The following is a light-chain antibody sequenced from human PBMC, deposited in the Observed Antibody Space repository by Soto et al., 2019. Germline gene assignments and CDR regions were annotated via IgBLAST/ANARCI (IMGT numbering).Light chain of an antibody. V-gene: IGLV2-14*01. CDR1: SSDVGGYNY. CDR2: DVS. J-gene: IGLJ2*01. CDR3: SSYTSSSAVV. Sequence: QSALTQPASVSGSPGQSITISCTGTSSDVGGYNYVSWYQQHPGKAPKLMIYDVSNRPSGVSNRFSGSKSGNTASLTISGLQAEDEADYYCSSYTSSSAVVFGGGPSSPS.